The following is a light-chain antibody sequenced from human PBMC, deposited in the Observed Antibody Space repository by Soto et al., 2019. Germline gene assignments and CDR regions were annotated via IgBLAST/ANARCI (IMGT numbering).Light chain of an antibody. CDR3: QQYNDWPLT. J-gene: IGKJ4*02. Sequence: EIVMTQSPATLSVSPGERATLSCRASQSINNNLAWYQQKRGRGPRLLIYGASSRATGTPARFSGSGSGTGFALTISSLQSEDFAIYYCQQYNDWPLTCGGGTKEEIK. CDR1: QSINNN. CDR2: GAS. V-gene: IGKV3-15*01.